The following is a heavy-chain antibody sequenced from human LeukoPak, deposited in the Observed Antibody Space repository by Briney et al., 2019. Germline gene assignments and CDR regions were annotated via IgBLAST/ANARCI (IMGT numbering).Heavy chain of an antibody. J-gene: IGHJ2*01. CDR1: GGSFSGYY. CDR2: INHSGST. Sequence: SETLSLTCAVYGGSFSGYYWSWIRQPPGKGLEWLGEINHSGSTNYNPSLKSRVTISIDTSKDQFSLKLSTVTAADTAVYFCARVTREAARYWYFDLWGRGTLVTVSS. V-gene: IGHV4-34*01. D-gene: IGHD6-6*01. CDR3: ARVTREAARYWYFDL.